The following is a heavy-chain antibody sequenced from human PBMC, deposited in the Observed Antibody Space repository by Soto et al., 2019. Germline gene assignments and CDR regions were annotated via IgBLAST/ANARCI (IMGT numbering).Heavy chain of an antibody. V-gene: IGHV1-69*13. J-gene: IGHJ6*02. CDR1: GGTFSSYA. Sequence: SVKVSCKASGGTFSSYAISWVRQAPGQGLEWMGGIIPIFGTANYAQKYQGRVKITEDESTSTAYIELSSLRTEDTAVFYCARDEPVAGSYYYYYGMDVWGQGTTVTVSS. CDR3: ARDEPVAGSYYYYYGMDV. CDR2: IIPIFGTA. D-gene: IGHD6-19*01.